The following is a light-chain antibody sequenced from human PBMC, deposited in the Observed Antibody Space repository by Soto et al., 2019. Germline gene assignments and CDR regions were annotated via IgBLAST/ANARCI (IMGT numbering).Light chain of an antibody. V-gene: IGKV1-5*03. CDR1: QSIATW. J-gene: IGKJ2*01. CDR2: KAT. Sequence: EIEMTQSPSTLSASVGDTVTITCRASQSIATWLAWYQQKPEKAPKLLIYKATNVQSGVPSRFSGSGSGTEFSLTISSLQPEDFAIYYCQQYNDYPHTFGQGTKLEIK. CDR3: QQYNDYPHT.